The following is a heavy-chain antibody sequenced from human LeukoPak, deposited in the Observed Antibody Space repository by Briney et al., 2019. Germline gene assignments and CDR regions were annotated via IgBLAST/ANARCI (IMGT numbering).Heavy chain of an antibody. J-gene: IGHJ6*02. CDR3: GRGRYYAMDV. Sequence: GGSLRLSCAASGFTFSTYWMHWVRQAPGKGLAWVSRINSDGSTTSYADSVKGRFTIPRDNAKNTLYLQMNSLRAEDTAVYYCGRGRYYAMDVWGQGTTVTVSS. V-gene: IGHV3-74*01. CDR2: INSDGSTT. CDR1: GFTFSTYW.